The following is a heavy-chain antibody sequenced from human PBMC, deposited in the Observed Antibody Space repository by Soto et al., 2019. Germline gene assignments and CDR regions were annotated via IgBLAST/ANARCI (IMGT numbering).Heavy chain of an antibody. CDR3: AKDLGIVAQMYYYYGMDV. CDR1: GFTFRTYT. CDR2: ISYDGSNK. D-gene: IGHD5-12*01. V-gene: IGHV3-30*18. J-gene: IGHJ6*02. Sequence: GGSLRLSCVASGFTFRTYTMHWVRQAPGKGLEWVAVISYDGSNKYYADSVKGRFTISRDNSKNTLYLQMNSLRAEDTAVYYCAKDLGIVAQMYYYYGMDVWGQGTTVTVSS.